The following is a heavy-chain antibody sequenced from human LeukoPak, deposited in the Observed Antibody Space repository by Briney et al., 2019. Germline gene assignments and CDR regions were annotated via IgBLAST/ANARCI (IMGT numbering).Heavy chain of an antibody. D-gene: IGHD3/OR15-3a*01. CDR3: ARLTRGIFGLLNRKGFDY. Sequence: SETLSLTCAVSGYSISSGYYWGCIRQPPGKGLEWIGSIYHSGSTYYNPSLKSRVTISVDTSKNQFSLKLSSVTAADTAVYYCARLTRGIFGLLNRKGFDYWGQGTLVTVSS. V-gene: IGHV4-38-2*01. CDR2: IYHSGST. J-gene: IGHJ4*02. CDR1: GYSISSGYY.